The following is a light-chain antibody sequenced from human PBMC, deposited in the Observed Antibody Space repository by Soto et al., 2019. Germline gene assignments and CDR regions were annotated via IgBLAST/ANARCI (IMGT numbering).Light chain of an antibody. Sequence: QSALTQPASVSGSPGQSITISCTGSSSDVGGYNYVSWYQQHPGKAPKLMIYEVSNRPSGVSDRFSGSKSGNTASLTISGLQAEDEADYYCSSYTTSTGLEYVFGTGTKLTVL. CDR2: EVS. J-gene: IGLJ1*01. V-gene: IGLV2-14*01. CDR3: SSYTTSTGLEYV. CDR1: SSDVGGYNY.